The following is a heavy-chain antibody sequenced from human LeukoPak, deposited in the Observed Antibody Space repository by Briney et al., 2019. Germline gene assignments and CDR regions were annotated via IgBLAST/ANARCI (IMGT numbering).Heavy chain of an antibody. Sequence: GGSLRLSCAASGFTFSSYSMNWVRQAPGRGLEWVSAICGSGGSTYYADSVKGRFTISRDNSKNTLYLQMNSLRAEDTAVYYCAKGTGQLPKYYYYYYMDVWGKGTTVTVSS. V-gene: IGHV3-23*01. D-gene: IGHD2-2*01. CDR2: ICGSGGST. J-gene: IGHJ6*03. CDR3: AKGTGQLPKYYYYYYMDV. CDR1: GFTFSSYS.